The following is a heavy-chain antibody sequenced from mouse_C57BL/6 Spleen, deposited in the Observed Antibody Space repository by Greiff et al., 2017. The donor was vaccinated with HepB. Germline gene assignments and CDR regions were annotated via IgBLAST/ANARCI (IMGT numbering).Heavy chain of an antibody. Sequence: VKLMESGAELARPGASVKLSCKASGYTFTSYGMSWVKQRTGQGLEWIGEIYPRSGNTYYNEKFKGKATLTADKSSSTAYMELRRLTSEDSAVYFCARIITTVVDPYYFDYWGQGTTLTVSS. CDR1: GYTFTSYG. D-gene: IGHD1-1*01. CDR3: ARIITTVVDPYYFDY. V-gene: IGHV1-81*01. J-gene: IGHJ2*01. CDR2: IYPRSGNT.